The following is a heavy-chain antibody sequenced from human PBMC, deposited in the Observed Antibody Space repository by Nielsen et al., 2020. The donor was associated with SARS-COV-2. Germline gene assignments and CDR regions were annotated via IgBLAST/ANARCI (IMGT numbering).Heavy chain of an antibody. Sequence: SVKVSCKASGFTFTSSAMQWVRQARGQRLEWIGWIVVGSGNTNYAQKFQERVTITRDMSTSTAYMELSSLRSEDTAVYYCARDLSFGNTAMVFYYYGMDVWGQGTTVTVSS. D-gene: IGHD5-18*01. V-gene: IGHV1-58*02. CDR2: IVVGSGNT. CDR1: GFTFTSSA. CDR3: ARDLSFGNTAMVFYYYGMDV. J-gene: IGHJ6*02.